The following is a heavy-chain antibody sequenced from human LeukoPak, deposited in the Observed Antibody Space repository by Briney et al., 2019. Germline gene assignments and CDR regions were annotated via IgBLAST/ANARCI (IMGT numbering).Heavy chain of an antibody. J-gene: IGHJ5*02. D-gene: IGHD3-3*01. CDR1: GFTFDDYA. V-gene: IGHV3-9*01. Sequence: PGGSLRLSCAASGFTFDDYAMHWVRQAPGKGLEWVSGISWNSGSIGYADSVKGRFTISRDNAKNSLYLQMNSLRAEDTAVYYCAKGPEWLLYSTFDPWGQGTLVTVSS. CDR3: AKGPEWLLYSTFDP. CDR2: ISWNSGSI.